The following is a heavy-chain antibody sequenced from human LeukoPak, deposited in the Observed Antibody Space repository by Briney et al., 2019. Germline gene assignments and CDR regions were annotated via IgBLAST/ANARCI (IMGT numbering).Heavy chain of an antibody. CDR3: ARDGPIVGATRDAFDI. J-gene: IGHJ3*02. Sequence: SVKVSCKASGCTFISYAISWVRPAPGQGLEWMGGIIPICGTANYSQKFQGRVTITTDESTSTAYMELSSLRSEDTAVYYCARDGPIVGATRDAFDIWGQGTMVTVSS. D-gene: IGHD1-26*01. V-gene: IGHV1-69*05. CDR2: IIPICGTA. CDR1: GCTFISYA.